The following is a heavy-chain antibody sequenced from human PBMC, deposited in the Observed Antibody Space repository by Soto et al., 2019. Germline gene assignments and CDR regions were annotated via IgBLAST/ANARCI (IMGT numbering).Heavy chain of an antibody. CDR1: GIDFSNYA. V-gene: IGHV3-23*01. CDR3: AKDGNWLDVFLDL. J-gene: IGHJ4*02. D-gene: IGHD6-19*01. Sequence: GGSLRLSCVVSGIDFSNYAMTWVRQAPGKGLEWVAISSTSGRSTYHADSVRGRFTISRDNSKNTLYLHMTNLRAEDTAVYYCAKDGNWLDVFLDLWGQGTPVNRLL. CDR2: SSTSGRST.